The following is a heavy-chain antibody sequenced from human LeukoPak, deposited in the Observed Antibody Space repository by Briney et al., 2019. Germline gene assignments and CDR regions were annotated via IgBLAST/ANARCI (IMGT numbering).Heavy chain of an antibody. CDR1: GGSINSYY. J-gene: IGHJ4*02. Sequence: SETLSLTCTVSGGSINSYYWSWIRQPPGKGLEWIGYIYYTGGTKYNPSLKSRVTMSVDTSKNQFSLRLTSVTAADTAEYYCARSRTTSSSVDYWGQGILVTVSS. CDR2: IYYTGGT. CDR3: ARSRTTSSSVDY. D-gene: IGHD2/OR15-2a*01. V-gene: IGHV4-59*01.